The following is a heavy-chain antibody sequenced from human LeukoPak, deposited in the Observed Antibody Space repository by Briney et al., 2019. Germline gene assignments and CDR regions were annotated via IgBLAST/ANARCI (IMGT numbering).Heavy chain of an antibody. V-gene: IGHV3-23*01. J-gene: IGHJ4*02. CDR1: GFTFSQFA. D-gene: IGHD3-22*01. CDR2: ISGSGGST. Sequence: GGSLRLSCAASGFTFSQFAVHWVRQAPGEGLEWVSGISGSGGSTSYADSVKGRFTISRDYSKTTLYLQMNSLRAEDTAIYYCARSRNHYDSSGYYQNWGQGTLVSVSS. CDR3: ARSRNHYDSSGYYQN.